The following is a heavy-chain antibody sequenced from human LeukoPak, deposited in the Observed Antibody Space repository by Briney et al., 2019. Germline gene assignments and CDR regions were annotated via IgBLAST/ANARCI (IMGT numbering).Heavy chain of an antibody. J-gene: IGHJ4*02. V-gene: IGHV4-59*01. Sequence: SETLSLTCTVSGGSISSYYWSWIRQPPGKGLEWIGYIYYSGSTNYNPSLKSRVTISVDTSKNQFSLKLSSVTAADTAVYYCARRNCGGDCYVDYWGQGTLVTVSS. CDR3: ARRNCGGDCYVDY. D-gene: IGHD2-21*02. CDR2: IYYSGST. CDR1: GGSISSYY.